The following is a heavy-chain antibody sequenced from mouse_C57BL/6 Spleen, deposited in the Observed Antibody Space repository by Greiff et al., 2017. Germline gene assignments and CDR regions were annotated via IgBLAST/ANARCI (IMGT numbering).Heavy chain of an antibody. CDR3: ARTDDSSGVDY. CDR2: IHPNSGST. V-gene: IGHV1-64*01. J-gene: IGHJ2*01. D-gene: IGHD3-2*02. Sequence: QVHVKQPGAELVKPGASVKLSCKASGYTFTSYWMHWVKQRPGQGLEWIGMIHPNSGSTNYNEKFKSKATLTVDKSSSTAYMQLSSLTSEDSAVXYCARTDDSSGVDYWGQGTTLTVSS. CDR1: GYTFTSYW.